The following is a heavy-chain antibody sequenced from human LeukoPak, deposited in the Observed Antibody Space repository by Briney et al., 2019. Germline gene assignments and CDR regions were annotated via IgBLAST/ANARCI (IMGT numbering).Heavy chain of an antibody. V-gene: IGHV3-66*03. Sequence: GGSLRLSCAASGFTLRVNYMTWVRQAPGKGLEWVSVIYANGSTYYPDSVKGRFTISRDNSKNTLYLQMNSLRAEDTAVYYCARGVYQLLYPLFDYWGQGTLVTVSS. CDR1: GFTLRVNY. CDR2: IYANGST. CDR3: ARGVYQLLYPLFDY. D-gene: IGHD2-2*02. J-gene: IGHJ4*02.